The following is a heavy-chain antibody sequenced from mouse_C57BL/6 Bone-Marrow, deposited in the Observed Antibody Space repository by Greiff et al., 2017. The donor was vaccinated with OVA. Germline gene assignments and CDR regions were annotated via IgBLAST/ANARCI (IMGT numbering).Heavy chain of an antibody. Sequence: EVMLVESGGGLVQPGGSLKLSCAASGFTFSDYGMAWVRQAPRKGPEWVAFISNLAYSIYYADTVTGRFTISRENAKNTLYLEMSSLRSEDTAMYYCTRRDYYGSSVAYWGQGTLVTVSA. D-gene: IGHD1-1*01. CDR1: GFTFSDYG. V-gene: IGHV5-15*04. CDR2: ISNLAYSI. J-gene: IGHJ3*01. CDR3: TRRDYYGSSVAY.